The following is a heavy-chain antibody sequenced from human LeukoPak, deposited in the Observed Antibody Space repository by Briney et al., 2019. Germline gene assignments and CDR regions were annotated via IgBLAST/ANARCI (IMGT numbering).Heavy chain of an antibody. CDR3: AREGERWLQLPFDY. J-gene: IGHJ4*02. CDR1: GFTFSNYG. Sequence: GGSLRLSCAASGFTFSNYGMHWVRQAPGKGLEWVAFIGYDGSNKYYADSVKGRFTISRDNAKNTLYLQMNSLRAEDTAVYYCAREGERWLQLPFDYWGQGTLVTVSS. CDR2: IGYDGSNK. D-gene: IGHD5-24*01. V-gene: IGHV3-30*02.